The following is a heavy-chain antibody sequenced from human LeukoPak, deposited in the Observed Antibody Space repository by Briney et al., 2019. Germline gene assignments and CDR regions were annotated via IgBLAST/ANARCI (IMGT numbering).Heavy chain of an antibody. CDR2: IRSNNDGGTT. V-gene: IGHV3-15*01. J-gene: IGHJ4*02. Sequence: GGSLRLSCVASVFTFTYAWMSWVRQAPGRGLEWVGRIRSNNDGGTTDYVPPVKGRFTVSRDDSRNTLYLQMNNLKTEDTAVYYCTTEGHWGQGTLVTVSS. CDR3: TTEGH. CDR1: VFTFTYAW.